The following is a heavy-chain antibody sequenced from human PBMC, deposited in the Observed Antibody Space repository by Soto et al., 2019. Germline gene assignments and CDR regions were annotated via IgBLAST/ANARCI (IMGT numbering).Heavy chain of an antibody. CDR2: MNPNSGGT. Sequence: QVQLVQSGAEVKKPGASVTVSCKASRYRFSDYYLHWVRQAPGQGPEWMGWMNPNSGGTKYAQKFKGRVTMTRDTSVRTAFMELNWLKSDDTAVYYCARESGEATATLDYYYFYMDVWGIGTTVTVSS. CDR3: ARESGEATATLDYYYFYMDV. V-gene: IGHV1-2*02. CDR1: RYRFSDYY. D-gene: IGHD5-12*01. J-gene: IGHJ6*03.